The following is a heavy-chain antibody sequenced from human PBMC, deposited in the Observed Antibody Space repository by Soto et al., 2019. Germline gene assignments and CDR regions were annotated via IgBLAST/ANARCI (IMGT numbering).Heavy chain of an antibody. CDR1: GGSFSDYY. Sequence: QVQLQQWGSGLLKPSETLSLTCAIYGGSFSDYYWHWIRQSPGTGLEWIGEIHLSGRFNFTPSLKSRTSLSMDTSRNQFFLTLRSVTAADTAVYFCARTPTRGASAWLDPWGRGHLVTVSS. CDR2: IHLSGRF. CDR3: ARTPTRGASAWLDP. J-gene: IGHJ5*02. V-gene: IGHV4-34*01. D-gene: IGHD3-10*01.